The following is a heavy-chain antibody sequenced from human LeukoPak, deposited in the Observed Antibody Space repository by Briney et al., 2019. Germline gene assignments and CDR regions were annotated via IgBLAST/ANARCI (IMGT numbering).Heavy chain of an antibody. CDR2: VKSDGSDT. CDR3: TTGIGNYYYY. V-gene: IGHV3-74*01. D-gene: IGHD3-10*01. J-gene: IGHJ4*02. Sequence: PGGSLRLSCAASGSTLSRYWMHWVRQAPGKGLVWVSRVKSDGSDTIYADSVKGRFTISRDNAKNTLYLQMDSLRAEDTAVYYCTTGIGNYYYYWGQGTLVTVAS. CDR1: GSTLSRYW.